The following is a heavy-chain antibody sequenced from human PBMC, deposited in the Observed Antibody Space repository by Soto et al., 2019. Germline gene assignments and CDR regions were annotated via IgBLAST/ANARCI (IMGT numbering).Heavy chain of an antibody. J-gene: IGHJ4*02. Sequence: SVKVSCKASGGTFSSYAISWVRQAPGQGLEWMGGIIPIFGTANYAQKFQGRVTITADESTSTAYMELSSLRSEDTAVYYCARGRRNIVVVPAADYFDYWGQGTLVTVSS. D-gene: IGHD2-2*01. CDR2: IIPIFGTA. CDR3: ARGRRNIVVVPAADYFDY. CDR1: GGTFSSYA. V-gene: IGHV1-69*13.